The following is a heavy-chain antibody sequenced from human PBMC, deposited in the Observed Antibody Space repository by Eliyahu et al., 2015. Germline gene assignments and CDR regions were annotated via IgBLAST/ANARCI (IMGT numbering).Heavy chain of an antibody. J-gene: IGHJ4*02. Sequence: QLQLQESGPGLVKPSETLSLTCTVSGGSISSSXYYWGWIRQPPGKGLEWIGSIYYSGSTYYNPSLKSRVTISVDTSKNQFSLKLSSVTAADTAVYYCARHTNVEMATIEEYYFDYWGQGTLVTVSS. CDR3: ARHTNVEMATIEEYYFDY. CDR1: GGSISSSXYY. D-gene: IGHD5-24*01. CDR2: IYYSGST. V-gene: IGHV4-39*01.